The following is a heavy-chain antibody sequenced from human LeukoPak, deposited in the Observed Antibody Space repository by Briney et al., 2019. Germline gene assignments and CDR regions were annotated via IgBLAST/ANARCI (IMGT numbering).Heavy chain of an antibody. CDR2: INPNSGGT. Sequence: ASVKVSCKASGYTFTGYYMHWVRQAPGQGLEWMGWINPNSGGTNYAQKFQGRVTMTRDTSISTAYMELSRLRSDDMAVYYCASSVVVPAAQFRYWGQGTLVTVSS. CDR3: ASSVVVPAAQFRY. D-gene: IGHD2-2*01. V-gene: IGHV1-2*02. J-gene: IGHJ4*02. CDR1: GYTFTGYY.